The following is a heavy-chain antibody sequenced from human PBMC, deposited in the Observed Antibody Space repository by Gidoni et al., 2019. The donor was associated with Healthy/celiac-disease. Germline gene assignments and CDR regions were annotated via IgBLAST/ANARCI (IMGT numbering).Heavy chain of an antibody. Sequence: QLQLQESGPGLAKPSETLSLTCTVSGGFICSSSYYWGWIRQPPGKGLEWIGSIYYSGRTYYNPYIKSRVTISVETSKNQFSLKLSSVTAADTAVYYCERLDNIVVVVAATGAFDIWGQGTMVTVSS. J-gene: IGHJ3*02. CDR1: GGFICSSSYY. CDR2: IYYSGRT. CDR3: ERLDNIVVVVAATGAFDI. V-gene: IGHV4-39*01. D-gene: IGHD2-15*01.